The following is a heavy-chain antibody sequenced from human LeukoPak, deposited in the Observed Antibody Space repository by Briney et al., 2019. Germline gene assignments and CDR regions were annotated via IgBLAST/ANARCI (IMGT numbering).Heavy chain of an antibody. CDR3: ARVGIAAAGTPQGGSSY. CDR2: ISAYNGNT. J-gene: IGHJ4*02. CDR1: GYTFNSYG. D-gene: IGHD6-13*01. V-gene: IGHV1-18*01. Sequence: ASVKVSCKASGYTFNSYGIIWVRQAPGQGLEWMGWISAYNGNTNYAQKLQGRVTMTTDTSTSTAHMELRSLRSDDTAVYYCARVGIAAAGTPQGGSSYWGQGTMVTVSS.